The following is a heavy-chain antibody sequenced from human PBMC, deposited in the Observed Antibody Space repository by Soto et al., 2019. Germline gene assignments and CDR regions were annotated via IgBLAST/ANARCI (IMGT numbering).Heavy chain of an antibody. CDR2: ISYDGSNK. V-gene: IGHV3-30*18. D-gene: IGHD6-6*01. J-gene: IGHJ6*01. CDR3: AKDILYSSSSRVYYYGMDV. Sequence: QVQLVESGGGVVQPGRSLRLSCAASGFTFSSYGMHWVRQAPGKGLEWVAVISYDGSNKYYADSVKGRFTISRDNSKNTLYLQMNSLRAEDTAVYYCAKDILYSSSSRVYYYGMDVW. CDR1: GFTFSSYG.